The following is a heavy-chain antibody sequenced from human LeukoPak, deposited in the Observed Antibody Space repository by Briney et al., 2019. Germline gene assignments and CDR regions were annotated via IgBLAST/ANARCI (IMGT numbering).Heavy chain of an antibody. CDR2: IRSKAYGGTT. Sequence: PGGSLRLSCTASGFTFGDFAMSWVRQAPGKGLEWVGFIRSKAYGGTTEYAASVKGRFTISRDGSQSIAYLQMNSLSREDTAVYYCTKNYYDSSGYFYVPDYWGQGTLVTVSS. D-gene: IGHD3-22*01. CDR1: GFTFGDFA. CDR3: TKNYYDSSGYFYVPDY. J-gene: IGHJ4*02. V-gene: IGHV3-49*04.